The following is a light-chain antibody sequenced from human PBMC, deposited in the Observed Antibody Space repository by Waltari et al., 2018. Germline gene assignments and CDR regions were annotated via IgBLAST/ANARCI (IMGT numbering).Light chain of an antibody. J-gene: IGKJ1*01. Sequence: EIVMTQSPATLSVSPGERATLSCRASQSVSSNLAWYQQKPGQAPRLLIYGAYTRANGIPARFSGSGSGTEFTLTINSLQPEDFAVYYCQQYNNWPPWTFGQGTKVEI. CDR1: QSVSSN. CDR2: GAY. CDR3: QQYNNWPPWT. V-gene: IGKV3-15*01.